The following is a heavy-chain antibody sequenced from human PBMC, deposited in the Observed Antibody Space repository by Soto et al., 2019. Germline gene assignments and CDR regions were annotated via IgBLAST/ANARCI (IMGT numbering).Heavy chain of an antibody. D-gene: IGHD3-9*01. V-gene: IGHV1-69*08. CDR3: ARDPSPYFDLYYGMDV. Sequence: QVQLVQSGAEVKKPGSSVKVSCKASGGTFSSYTISWVRQAPGQGLEWMGRIIPILGIANYAQKFQGRVTITADKSTSTAYMELSSLRSEDTAVYYCARDPSPYFDLYYGMDVWGQGTTVTVSS. J-gene: IGHJ6*02. CDR1: GGTFSSYT. CDR2: IIPILGIA.